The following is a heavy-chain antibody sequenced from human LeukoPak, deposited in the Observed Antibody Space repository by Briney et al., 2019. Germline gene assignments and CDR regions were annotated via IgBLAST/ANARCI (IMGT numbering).Heavy chain of an antibody. Sequence: SSETLSLTCAVYGGSFSGYYWSWIRQPPGKGLEWIGEINHSGSTNCNPSLKSRVTISVDTSKNQFSLKLSSVTAADTAVYYCARERVRYSSSPFDYWGQGTLVTVSS. CDR1: GGSFSGYY. J-gene: IGHJ4*02. CDR3: ARERVRYSSSPFDY. D-gene: IGHD6-13*01. CDR2: INHSGST. V-gene: IGHV4-34*01.